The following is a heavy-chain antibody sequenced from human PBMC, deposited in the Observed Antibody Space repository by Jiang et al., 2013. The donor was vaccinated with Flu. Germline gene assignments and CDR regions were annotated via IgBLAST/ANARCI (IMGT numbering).Heavy chain of an antibody. CDR1: GYSISSGYY. CDR3: ARHSKYYGSGSYYNPFDY. CDR2: VYRSGNT. V-gene: IGHV4-38-2*01. J-gene: IGHJ4*02. D-gene: IGHD3-10*01. Sequence: GLVKPSETLSLTCGVSGYSISSGYYWGWIRQPPGKGLEYIGSVYRSGNTYYNPSLKSRVTISVDTSNNQFSLKLSSVTAADTAVYYCARHSKYYGSGSYYNPFDYWGQGTLVTVSS.